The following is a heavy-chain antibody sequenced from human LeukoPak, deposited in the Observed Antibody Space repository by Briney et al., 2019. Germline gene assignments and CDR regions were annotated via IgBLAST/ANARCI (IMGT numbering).Heavy chain of an antibody. D-gene: IGHD3-16*02. J-gene: IGHJ4*02. Sequence: GGSLRLSCAASGFTFSTFSRNWVRQAPGKGLEWLSYIGGTTRDTYYADSVKGRFTISRDNAMNSVYLQMNSLRAEDTAVYYCARDYRYAFDYWGQGALVTVSS. CDR2: IGGTTRDT. CDR3: ARDYRYAFDY. V-gene: IGHV3-48*01. CDR1: GFTFSTFS.